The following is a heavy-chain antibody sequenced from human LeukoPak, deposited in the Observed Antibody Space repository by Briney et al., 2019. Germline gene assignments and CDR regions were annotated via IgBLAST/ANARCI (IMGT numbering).Heavy chain of an antibody. CDR1: GFTFSSYG. D-gene: IGHD2-15*01. CDR2: IWYDGSNK. J-gene: IGHJ4*02. Sequence: GGSLRLSCAASGFTFSSYGMHWVRQAPGKGLEWVAVIWYDGSNKYYADSVKGRFTISRDNSKNTLYLQMISLRAEDTAVYYCAREPYCSGGSCYSGNPYWYQGTLVTVSS. V-gene: IGHV3-33*01. CDR3: AREPYCSGGSCYSGNPY.